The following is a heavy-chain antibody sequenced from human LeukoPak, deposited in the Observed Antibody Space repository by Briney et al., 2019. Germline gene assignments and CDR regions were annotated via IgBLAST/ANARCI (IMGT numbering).Heavy chain of an antibody. V-gene: IGHV4-59*01. CDR1: GGSISSYY. CDR3: ARDRPYSSGSFDI. Sequence: SETLSLTCTVSGGSISSYYWSWIRQPPGKGLEWIGYIYYSGSTNYNPSLKSRVTISVDTSKDQFSLKLSSVTAADTAVYYCARDRPYSSGSFDIWGQGTMVTVSS. CDR2: IYYSGST. D-gene: IGHD6-19*01. J-gene: IGHJ3*02.